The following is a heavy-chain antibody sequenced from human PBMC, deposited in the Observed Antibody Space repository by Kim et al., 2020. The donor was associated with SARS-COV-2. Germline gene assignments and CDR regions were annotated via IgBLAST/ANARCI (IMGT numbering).Heavy chain of an antibody. J-gene: IGHJ4*02. CDR1: GGSISSYY. V-gene: IGHV4-4*07. CDR3: AGQIAAAGFFDY. CDR2: IYTSGST. Sequence: SETLSLTCTVSGGSISSYYWSWIRQPAGKGLEWIGRIYTSGSTNYNPSLKSRVTMSVDTSKNQFSLKLSSVTAADTAVYYCAGQIAAAGFFDYWGQGTLVTVSS. D-gene: IGHD6-13*01.